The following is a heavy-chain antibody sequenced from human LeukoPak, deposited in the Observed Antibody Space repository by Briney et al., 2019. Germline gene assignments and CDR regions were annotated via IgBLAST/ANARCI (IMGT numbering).Heavy chain of an antibody. J-gene: IGHJ4*02. CDR3: ARDSFETDIDY. D-gene: IGHD1-14*01. V-gene: IGHV3-48*04. CDR1: GFTFSSYS. Sequence: GGSLRLSCAASGFTFSSYSMNWVRQAPGKGLEWVSYISSSSSTIYYADSVKGRFTISRDDAKNSLYLQMNNLRAEDTAVYYCARDSFETDIDYWGQGTLVTVSS. CDR2: ISSSSSTI.